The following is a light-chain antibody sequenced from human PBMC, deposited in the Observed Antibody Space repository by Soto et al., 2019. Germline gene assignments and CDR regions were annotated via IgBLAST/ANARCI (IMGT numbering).Light chain of an antibody. J-gene: IGLJ1*01. CDR3: SSYTSSSTEV. CDR2: DVS. V-gene: IGLV2-14*01. CDR1: SSDVGGYNY. Sequence: QSVLTQPASVSGSPGQSITISCTGTSSDVGGYNYVSWYQQHPGKAPKLMIYDVSNRPSGVSNRFSGSKSGNTASLTISGPQAEDEADYYCSSYTSSSTEVFGTGTKVTVL.